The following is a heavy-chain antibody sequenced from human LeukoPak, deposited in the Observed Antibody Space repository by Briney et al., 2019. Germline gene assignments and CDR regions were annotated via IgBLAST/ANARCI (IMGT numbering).Heavy chain of an antibody. J-gene: IGHJ5*02. V-gene: IGHV4-34*01. CDR1: GGSFSGCY. Sequence: SETLSLTCAVYGGSFSGCYWSWIRQPPGKGLEWIGEINHSGSTNYNPSLKSRVTISVDTSKNQFSLKLSSVTAADTAVYYCARDRDANWFDPWGQGTLVTVSS. CDR3: ARDRDANWFDP. D-gene: IGHD3-10*01. CDR2: INHSGST.